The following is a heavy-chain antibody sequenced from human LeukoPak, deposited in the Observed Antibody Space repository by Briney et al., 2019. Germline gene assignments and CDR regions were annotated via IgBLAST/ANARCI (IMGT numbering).Heavy chain of an antibody. CDR1: GYSFTSYW. CDR3: ARLGYYGSGSYFTDAFDI. Sequence: GESLKISCKGSGYSFTSYWIGWVRQMPGKGLEWMGIIYPGDSDTRYSPSFQGQATISADKSISTAYLQWSSLKASDTAMYYCARLGYYGSGSYFTDAFDIWGQGTMVTVSS. V-gene: IGHV5-51*01. CDR2: IYPGDSDT. J-gene: IGHJ3*02. D-gene: IGHD3-10*01.